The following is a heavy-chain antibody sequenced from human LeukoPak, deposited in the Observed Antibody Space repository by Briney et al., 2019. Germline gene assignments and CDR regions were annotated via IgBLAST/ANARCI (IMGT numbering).Heavy chain of an antibody. V-gene: IGHV1-69*13. CDR3: ARAPRGFTQWLPYYYYYMDV. J-gene: IGHJ6*03. D-gene: IGHD5-24*01. Sequence: ASVKVSCKASGGTFSSYAIGWVRQAPGQGLEWMGGIIPIFGTANYAQKFQGRVTITADESTSTAYMELSSLRSEDTAVYYCARAPRGFTQWLPYYYYYMDVWGKGTTVTVSS. CDR2: IIPIFGTA. CDR1: GGTFSSYA.